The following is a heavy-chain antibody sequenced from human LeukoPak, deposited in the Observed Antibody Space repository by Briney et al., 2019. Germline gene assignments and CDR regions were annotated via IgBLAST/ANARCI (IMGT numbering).Heavy chain of an antibody. J-gene: IGHJ4*02. D-gene: IGHD5-12*01. CDR3: ARRYSGYNDY. CDR2: IIPIFGTA. CDR1: GGTFISYA. Sequence: GASVNVSCKASGGTFISYAISWVRQAPGQGLEWMGGIIPIFGTANYAQKFQGRVTITADESTSTAYMELSSLRSEDTAVYYCARRYSGYNDYWGQGTLVTVSS. V-gene: IGHV1-69*13.